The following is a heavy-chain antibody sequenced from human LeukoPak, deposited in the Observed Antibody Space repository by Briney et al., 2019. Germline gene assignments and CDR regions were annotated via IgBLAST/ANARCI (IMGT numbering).Heavy chain of an antibody. J-gene: IGHJ4*02. Sequence: GRSLRLSCAASGFTFDDYAMHWVRQAPGKGLEWVSGISWNSGSIGYADSVKGRFTICRDNAKNSLYLQMNSLRAEDTALYYCAKDFSPDYYGSGSYSDYWGQGTLVTVSS. V-gene: IGHV3-9*01. CDR2: ISWNSGSI. CDR3: AKDFSPDYYGSGSYSDY. D-gene: IGHD3-10*01. CDR1: GFTFDDYA.